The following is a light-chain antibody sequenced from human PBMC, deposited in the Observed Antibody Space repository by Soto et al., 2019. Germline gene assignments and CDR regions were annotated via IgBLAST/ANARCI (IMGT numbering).Light chain of an antibody. Sequence: EIVMTQSPATLSASPGERATFSCRASQSVSSNLAWYQQKPGQAPRLLIYGASTRATGIPGRFSGSGSGTEFTLTISSLQSEDFAVYYCQQYNNWPPKFGQGTKVDI. CDR1: QSVSSN. J-gene: IGKJ1*01. CDR2: GAS. V-gene: IGKV3-15*01. CDR3: QQYNNWPPK.